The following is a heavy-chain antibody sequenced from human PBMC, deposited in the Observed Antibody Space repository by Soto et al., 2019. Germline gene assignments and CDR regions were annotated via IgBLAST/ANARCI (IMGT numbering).Heavy chain of an antibody. Sequence: SETLSLTCTVSGGSFSSGGYYWNWLRQFPGKGLEWIGYISYSGTTFYSPSLKGRISISIDTSKTQFSLKLTSVTVADTAVYYCARATYGPACDYWGQGTLVTVSS. J-gene: IGHJ4*02. CDR3: ARATYGPACDY. V-gene: IGHV4-31*03. D-gene: IGHD2-2*01. CDR1: GGSFSSGGYY. CDR2: ISYSGTT.